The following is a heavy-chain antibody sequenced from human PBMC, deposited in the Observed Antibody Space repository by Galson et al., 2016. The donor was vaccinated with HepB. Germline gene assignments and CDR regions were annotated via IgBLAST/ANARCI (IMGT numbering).Heavy chain of an antibody. CDR2: ISPGDSDT. V-gene: IGHV5-51*01. D-gene: IGHD4-11*01. Sequence: SGAEVKKPGESLRISCKGSGYSFTSYWIGWVRQMPGKGLGWMGIISPGDSDTRYSPSFQGQVTISVDKAINTAYMQWSSLKASDSGIYYCARRPPVTGRSGHYFDSWGQGTLVTVSS. J-gene: IGHJ4*02. CDR1: GYSFTSYW. CDR3: ARRPPVTGRSGHYFDS.